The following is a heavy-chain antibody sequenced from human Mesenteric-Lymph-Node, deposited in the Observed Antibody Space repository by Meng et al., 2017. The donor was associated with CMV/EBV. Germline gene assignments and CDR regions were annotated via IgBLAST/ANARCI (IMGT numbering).Heavy chain of an antibody. V-gene: IGHV1-69*06. CDR2: IIPMLRTT. Sequence: FSNCAVSWVRQAPGQGLEWMGGIIPMLRTTNYAQKFQGRVTITADKSTATSYMELSSLMSDDTAVYYCAKNVPLRFNWFGELFNYFDSWGQGTLVTVSS. CDR1: FSNCA. D-gene: IGHD3-10*01. J-gene: IGHJ4*02. CDR3: AKNVPLRFNWFGELFNYFDS.